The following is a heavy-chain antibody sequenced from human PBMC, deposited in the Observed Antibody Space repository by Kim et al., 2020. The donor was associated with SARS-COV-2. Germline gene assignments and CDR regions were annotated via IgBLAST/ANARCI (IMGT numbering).Heavy chain of an antibody. V-gene: IGHV1-18*04. CDR1: GYTFTRHG. J-gene: IGHJ4*02. CDR2: VSGDKGDT. CDR3: ARGSWGEPLFDY. Sequence: ASVKVSCKAFGYTFTRHGISWVRQAPGQGLEWMGWVSGDKGDTNCAEKIQGRGTLTRDTTTNTPHMELRSLRSHDTALYYCARGSWGEPLFDYWGQGTLLTVTS. D-gene: IGHD1-26*01.